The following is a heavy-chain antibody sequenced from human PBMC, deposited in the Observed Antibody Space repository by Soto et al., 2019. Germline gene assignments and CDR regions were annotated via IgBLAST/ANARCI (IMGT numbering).Heavy chain of an antibody. D-gene: IGHD1-1*01. CDR1: GFTFSSYA. V-gene: IGHV3-23*01. Sequence: GGSLRLSCAASGFTFSSYAMSWVRQAPGKGLEWVSAICGSGGSTYYADSVKGRFTISRHNSKNTLYLQMNSLRAEDTAVDYCSHDRYYFDYWGQGSLVTVSS. CDR3: SHDRYYFDY. CDR2: ICGSGGST. J-gene: IGHJ4*02.